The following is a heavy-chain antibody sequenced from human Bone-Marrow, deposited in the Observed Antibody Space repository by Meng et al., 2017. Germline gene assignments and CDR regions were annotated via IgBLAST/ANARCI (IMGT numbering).Heavy chain of an antibody. CDR3: ARELHWGIAVAGLFDY. CDR2: ISYDGSNK. J-gene: IGHJ4*02. Sequence: GESLKISCAASGFTFSSYAMHWVRQAPGKGLEWVAVISYDGSNKYYADSVKGRFTISRDNSKNTLYLQMNSLRAEDTAVYYCARELHWGIAVAGLFDYWGQRTLVTVSS. D-gene: IGHD6-19*01. V-gene: IGHV3-30*01. CDR1: GFTFSSYA.